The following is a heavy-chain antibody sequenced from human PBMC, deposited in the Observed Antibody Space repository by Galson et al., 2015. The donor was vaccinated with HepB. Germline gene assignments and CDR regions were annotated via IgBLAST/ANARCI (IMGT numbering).Heavy chain of an antibody. V-gene: IGHV5-51*01. J-gene: IGHJ4*02. Sequence: QSGAEVKKPGESLKISCGASGYSFTNYWIAWVRQMPGKGLEWMGIIYPGDSDTRFSPSFQGQVTISADKSMNTAYLQWSSLKASGTAMYYCARKNQGAAGNFDYWGQGTLVTVSS. D-gene: IGHD1-1*01. CDR1: GYSFTNYW. CDR2: IYPGDSDT. CDR3: ARKNQGAAGNFDY.